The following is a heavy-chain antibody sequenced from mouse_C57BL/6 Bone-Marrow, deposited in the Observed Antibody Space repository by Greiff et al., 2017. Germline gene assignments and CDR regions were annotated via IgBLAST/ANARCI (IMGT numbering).Heavy chain of an antibody. CDR1: GFTFTDYY. D-gene: IGHD1-1*01. V-gene: IGHV1-36*01. CDR2: VYPYNGGT. CDR3: AREGSSSQGYAMDD. Sequence: EVKLQQSGPVLVKPGPSVKISCKASGFTFTDYYMHWVKQSPGKSLEWIGLVYPYNGGTSSNQKFKGKATLTVDTSSSTAYMELNSLTSEDSAVYYCAREGSSSQGYAMDDWGKGTSVTVSS. J-gene: IGHJ4*01.